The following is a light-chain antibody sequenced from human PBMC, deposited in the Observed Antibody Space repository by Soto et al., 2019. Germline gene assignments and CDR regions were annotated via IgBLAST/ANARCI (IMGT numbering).Light chain of an antibody. J-gene: IGKJ2*01. CDR3: QQSYITPYT. Sequence: DIQMNQSPSALSASVGARVTITCRASQSLSSHLHWYQEKPGKAPKLLIFSTYSLQSGVSSRFSGCGTGTDFTLTISNLQTEDSATYYCQQSYITPYTFGQGTNLEIK. V-gene: IGKV1-39*01. CDR2: STY. CDR1: QSLSSH.